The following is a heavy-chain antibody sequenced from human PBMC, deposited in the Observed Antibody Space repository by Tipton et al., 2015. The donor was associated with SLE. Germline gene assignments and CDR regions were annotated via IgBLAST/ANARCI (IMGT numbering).Heavy chain of an antibody. CDR3: ASLGDRGGVVT. CDR2: ISYDGSNK. CDR1: GFTFSSYD. D-gene: IGHD3-3*01. V-gene: IGHV3-30*04. J-gene: IGHJ4*02. Sequence: SLRLSCAASGFTFSSYDMHWVRQAPGKGLEWVAVISYDGSNKYYADSVKGRFTISRDNFKNTLYLQMNSLRAEDTAVYYCASLGDRGGVVTWGQGTLVTVSS.